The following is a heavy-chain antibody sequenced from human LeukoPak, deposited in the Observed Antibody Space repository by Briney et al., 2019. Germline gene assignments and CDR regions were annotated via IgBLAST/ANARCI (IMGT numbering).Heavy chain of an antibody. CDR1: SDSMTNNY. D-gene: IGHD2-21*01. V-gene: IGHV4-59*01. J-gene: IGHJ4*02. Sequence: SEALSLTCTVSSDSMTNNYWSWIRKSPPKGLELIWYIYSSWSTNYNPSLRSRATISVDTSKNQFSLKLNSVTAADTAVYYCASTHLTSGHIDIYYFDSWGQGTLVTVSS. CDR3: ASTHLTSGHIDIYYFDS. CDR2: IYSSWST.